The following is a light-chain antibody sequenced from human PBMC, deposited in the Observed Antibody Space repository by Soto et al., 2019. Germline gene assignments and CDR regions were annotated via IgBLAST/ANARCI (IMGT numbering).Light chain of an antibody. CDR1: SSDVGRYNY. V-gene: IGLV2-14*01. CDR3: ASHTSRTSVV. Sequence: QSALTQPASVSGSPGQSITISCTGTSSDVGRYNYVSWYQQYPGKAPKLIIFEVSIRPSGVSNRFSGSKSGTTASLTISGLQTDDEADYYCASHTSRTSVVFGGGTQLTVL. CDR2: EVS. J-gene: IGLJ2*01.